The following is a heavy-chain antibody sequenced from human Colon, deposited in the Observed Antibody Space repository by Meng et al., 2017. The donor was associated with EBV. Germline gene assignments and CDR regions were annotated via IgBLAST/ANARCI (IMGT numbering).Heavy chain of an antibody. D-gene: IGHD3-10*01. CDR1: SDSITNHNW. CDR2: IPHRGSS. J-gene: IGHJ1*01. Sequence: QVQLRESGPALRTPSETLSLTCSVSSDSITNHNWCAWVRQPPGKGLEWIGEIPHRGSSAHNPSLKSRVSMSIDKSKNQFSLKLTTVTAADTAVYHCLRGSGGSVWGQGTLVTVSS. V-gene: IGHV4-4*02. CDR3: LRGSGGSV.